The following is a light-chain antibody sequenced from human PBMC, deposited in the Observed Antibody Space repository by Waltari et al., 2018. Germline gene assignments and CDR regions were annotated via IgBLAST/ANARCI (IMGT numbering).Light chain of an antibody. V-gene: IGLV4-69*01. CDR1: SGHSSNV. J-gene: IGLJ3*02. CDR2: VNSDGSH. CDR3: QTGGHGTWV. Sequence: QLVLTQSPSASASLGASVKLTCTLSSGHSSNVIAWLQQQPETGPRYLMKVNSDGSHSKGDEIPDLFSGSTAGAERYLTIASVQPEGEADYYCQTGGHGTWVFGGGTKLTVL.